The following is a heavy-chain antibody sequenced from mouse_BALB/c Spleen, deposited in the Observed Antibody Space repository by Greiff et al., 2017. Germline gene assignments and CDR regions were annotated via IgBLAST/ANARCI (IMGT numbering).Heavy chain of an antibody. CDR1: GYTFTSYW. J-gene: IGHJ1*01. Sequence: VQLQQSGAELARPGASVKLSCKASGYTFTSYWMQWVKQRPGQGLEWIGAIYPGDGDTRYTQKFKGKATLTADKSSSTAYMQLSSLASEDSAVYYCAVTTVVAMKYFDVWGAGTTVTVSS. CDR2: IYPGDGDT. CDR3: AVTTVVAMKYFDV. V-gene: IGHV1-87*01. D-gene: IGHD1-1*01.